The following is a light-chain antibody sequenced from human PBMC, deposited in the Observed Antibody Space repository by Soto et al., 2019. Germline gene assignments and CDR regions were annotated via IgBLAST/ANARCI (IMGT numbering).Light chain of an antibody. CDR2: EVS. V-gene: IGLV2-14*01. J-gene: IGLJ3*02. CDR1: SSNVGGYNY. Sequence: QSVLTQPASVSGSPGQSITISCTGTSSNVGGYNYVSWYQQHPGKAPKLMIYEVSNRPSGVSNRFSASKSGNTASLTISGLQAEVEADYYCSSYTSSSTWVFGGGTKLTVL. CDR3: SSYTSSSTWV.